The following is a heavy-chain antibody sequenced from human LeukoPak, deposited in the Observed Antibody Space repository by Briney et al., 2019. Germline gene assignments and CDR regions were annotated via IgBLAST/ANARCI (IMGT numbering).Heavy chain of an antibody. J-gene: IGHJ4*02. Sequence: ASVKVSCKASGYTFTSYYMHWVRQAPGQGLEWMGIINPSGGSTSYAQKFQGRVTMTRDTSTSTVYMELSSLRSEDTAVYYCARAGYYYDSSGYYSYFDYWGQGTLVTDSS. V-gene: IGHV1-46*01. CDR2: INPSGGST. CDR3: ARAGYYYDSSGYYSYFDY. D-gene: IGHD3-22*01. CDR1: GYTFTSYY.